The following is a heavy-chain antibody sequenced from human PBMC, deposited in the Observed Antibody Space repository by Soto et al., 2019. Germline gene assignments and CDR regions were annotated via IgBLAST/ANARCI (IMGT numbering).Heavy chain of an antibody. Sequence: ASVKVSCKASGYTFTSYYMHWVRQAPGQGLEWMGIINPSGGSTSYAQKFQGRVTMTRDTSTSTVYMELSSLRSGDTAVYYCARDGNYCTNGVCRYYGMDVWGQGTTVTVSS. CDR3: ARDGNYCTNGVCRYYGMDV. CDR1: GYTFTSYY. D-gene: IGHD2-8*01. CDR2: INPSGGST. J-gene: IGHJ6*02. V-gene: IGHV1-46*01.